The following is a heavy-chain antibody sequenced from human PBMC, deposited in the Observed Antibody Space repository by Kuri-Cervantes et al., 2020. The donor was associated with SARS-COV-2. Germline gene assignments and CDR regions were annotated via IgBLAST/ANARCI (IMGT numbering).Heavy chain of an antibody. CDR1: RGSVTSGGYY. CDR2: IHNSGSP. D-gene: IGHD2-21*02. J-gene: IGHJ4*02. Sequence: SETLSLTCAVSRGSVTSGGYYWSWIRQHPVRGLEWLGSIHNSGSPNYNPSLKSRVTISVHTSDNRVSLKLTSVTAADTAVYYCARGGSGGYFAPYHFDYWGQGTRVTGYS. V-gene: IGHV4-31*11. CDR3: ARGGSGGYFAPYHFDY.